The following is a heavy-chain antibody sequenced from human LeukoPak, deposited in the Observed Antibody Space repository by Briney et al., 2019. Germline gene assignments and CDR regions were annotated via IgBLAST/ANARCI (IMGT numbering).Heavy chain of an antibody. D-gene: IGHD3-10*01. CDR2: IYYSGST. CDR1: GGSISSSSYY. V-gene: IGHV4-39*07. Sequence: SETLSLTCTVSGGSISSSSYYWGWIRQPPGKGLEWIGSIYYSGSTYYNPSLKSRVTISVDTSKNQFSLKLSSVTAADTAVYYCAKPWQRLWFDSDDYWGQGTLVTVSS. CDR3: AKPWQRLWFDSDDY. J-gene: IGHJ4*02.